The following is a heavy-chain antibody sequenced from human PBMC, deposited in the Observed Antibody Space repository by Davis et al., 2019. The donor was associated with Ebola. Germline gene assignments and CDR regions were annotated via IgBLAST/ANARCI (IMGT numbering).Heavy chain of an antibody. Sequence: GGSLRLSCAASGFTFSSYGMHWVRQAPGKGLEWVAVISYDGSNKYYADSVKGRFTIPRDNSKNTLYLQMNSLRAEDTAVYYCANGPLLTTVTHFDYWGQGTLVTVSS. V-gene: IGHV3-30*18. CDR3: ANGPLLTTVTHFDY. CDR1: GFTFSSYG. D-gene: IGHD4-17*01. CDR2: ISYDGSNK. J-gene: IGHJ4*02.